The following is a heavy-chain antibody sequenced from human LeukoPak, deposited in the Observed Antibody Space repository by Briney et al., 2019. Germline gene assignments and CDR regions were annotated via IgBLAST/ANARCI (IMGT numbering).Heavy chain of an antibody. V-gene: IGHV4-4*02. Sequence: PSGTLSLTCAVSGVSISSNLWWTWVRQPPGKGLEWIAEIHHSGSINYNPSLKSRVTISVDTSKNQFSLKLSSVTAADTAVYYCARGRFGRGYKYYYYMDVWGKGTTVTVSS. CDR2: IHHSGSI. J-gene: IGHJ6*03. D-gene: IGHD5-18*01. CDR3: ARGRFGRGYKYYYYMDV. CDR1: GVSISSNLW.